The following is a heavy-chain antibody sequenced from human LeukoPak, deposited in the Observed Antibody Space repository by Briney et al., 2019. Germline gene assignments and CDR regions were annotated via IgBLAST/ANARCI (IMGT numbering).Heavy chain of an antibody. CDR3: ARARRVRGVSPEYSWFDP. CDR1: GGSFSSYG. J-gene: IGHJ5*02. CDR2: ITPVLGVA. Sequence: GSSVKVSCKASGGSFSSYGFTWVRQAPGHGLEWMGRITPVLGVANYAQKFQGRVTIIADKFTSTVYMELSSLRSEDTAVYYCARARRVRGVSPEYSWFDPWGQGTLVTVSS. V-gene: IGHV1-69*04. D-gene: IGHD3-10*01.